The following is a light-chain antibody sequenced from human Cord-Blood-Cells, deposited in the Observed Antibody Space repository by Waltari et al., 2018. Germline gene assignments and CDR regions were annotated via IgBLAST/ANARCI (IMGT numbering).Light chain of an antibody. CDR2: PAS. V-gene: IGKV1-9*01. J-gene: IGKJ3*01. CDR1: HGISID. Sequence: IQLTHPQSSLSASVGARVTIPCRAGHGISIDLAWYQQKPGKAPKLLIYPASILQSRVPLRFSGTGSGTDFTLTISSLQPEDFATYYCQQLNSHPPTFGPGTKVDIK. CDR3: QQLNSHPPT.